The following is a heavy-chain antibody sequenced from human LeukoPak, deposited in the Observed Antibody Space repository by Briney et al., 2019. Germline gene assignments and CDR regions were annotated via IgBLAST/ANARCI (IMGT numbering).Heavy chain of an antibody. Sequence: SVKVSCKASGGTFSSYAISWVRQAPGQGLEWMGGIIPIFGTANYAQKFQGRVTITTDESTSTAYMELSSLRSEDMAVYYCARDQGVRYFDWLSNTSYYYYMDVWGKGTTVTVSS. D-gene: IGHD3-9*01. CDR1: GGTFSSYA. J-gene: IGHJ6*03. V-gene: IGHV1-69*05. CDR3: ARDQGVRYFDWLSNTSYYYYMDV. CDR2: IIPIFGTA.